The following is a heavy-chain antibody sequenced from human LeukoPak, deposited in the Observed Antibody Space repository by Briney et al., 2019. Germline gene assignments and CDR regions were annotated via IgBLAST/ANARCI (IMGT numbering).Heavy chain of an antibody. CDR2: IYTSGST. CDR3: ARDFWGSSCWVDY. D-gene: IGHD6-13*01. J-gene: IGHJ4*02. Sequence: PSETLSLTCTVSGGSISSGSYYWSWIRQPAGKGLECIGRIYTSGSTNYNPSLKSRVTISVDTSKNQFSLKLSSVTAADTAVYYCARDFWGSSCWVDYWGQGTLVTVSS. CDR1: GGSISSGSYY. V-gene: IGHV4-61*02.